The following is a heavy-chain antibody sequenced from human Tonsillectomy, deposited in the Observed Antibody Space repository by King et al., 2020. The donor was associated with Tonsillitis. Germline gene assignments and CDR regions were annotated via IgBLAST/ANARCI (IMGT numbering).Heavy chain of an antibody. J-gene: IGHJ3*02. CDR1: GFTVSSKY. CDR3: ARDGGLTYYYDSSGYSPLGAFDI. CDR2: IYSGGIT. D-gene: IGHD3-22*01. V-gene: IGHV3-53*01. Sequence: VQLVESGGGLIQPGGSLRLSCAASGFTVSSKYMSWVRQAPGKGLEWVSVIYSGGITDYADSVKGRFSISRDNSKNTLYLQMNSLRAEETAVYYCARDGGLTYYYDSSGYSPLGAFDIWGQGTMVTVSS.